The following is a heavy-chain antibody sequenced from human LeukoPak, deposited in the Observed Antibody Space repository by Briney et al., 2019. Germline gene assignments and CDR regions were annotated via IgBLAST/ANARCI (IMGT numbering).Heavy chain of an antibody. CDR3: ARGEWLFIHNWFDP. CDR2: IYHSGST. J-gene: IGHJ5*02. Sequence: KPSETLSLTCTVSGYSISSGYYWGWIRQPPGKGLEWIGSIYHSGSTYYNPSLKSRVTISVDTSKNQFSLKLSSVTAADTAVYYCARGEWLFIHNWFDPWGQGTLVTVSS. V-gene: IGHV4-38-2*02. CDR1: GYSISSGYY. D-gene: IGHD3-3*01.